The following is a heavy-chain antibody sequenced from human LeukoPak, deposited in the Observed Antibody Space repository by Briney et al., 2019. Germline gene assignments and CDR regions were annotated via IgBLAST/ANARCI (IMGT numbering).Heavy chain of an antibody. CDR3: ARKKVDTAMVDY. D-gene: IGHD5-18*01. CDR1: GGSINSRDDY. V-gene: IGHV4-39*01. J-gene: IGHJ4*02. Sequence: SETLSLTCTVSGGSINSRDDYWGWIRQPPGKGLEWIASIYYSGNTYYNPSLKSRVTIFIDTSKNQFSLKLSSVTAADTAVYYCARKKVDTAMVDYWGQGTLVTVSS. CDR2: IYYSGNT.